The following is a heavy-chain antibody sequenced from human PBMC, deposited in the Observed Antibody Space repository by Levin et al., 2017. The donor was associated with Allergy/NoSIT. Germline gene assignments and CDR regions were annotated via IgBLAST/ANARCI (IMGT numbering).Heavy chain of an antibody. CDR1: GYTFTSYD. V-gene: IGHV1-8*01. J-gene: IGHJ5*02. CDR2: INPNSDKT. CDR3: ARGLLWFGDLLWSP. D-gene: IGHD3-10*01. Sequence: ASVKVSCKASGYTFTSYDIYWVRQASGQGLEWMGWINPNSDKTRYAQKFQGRVIMTRNTSISTAYMELSSLRSEDTAVYYCARGLLWFGDLLWSPWGQGTLVTVSS.